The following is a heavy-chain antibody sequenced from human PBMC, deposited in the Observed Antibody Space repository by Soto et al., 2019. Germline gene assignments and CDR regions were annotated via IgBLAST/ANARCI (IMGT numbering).Heavy chain of an antibody. J-gene: IGHJ5*02. D-gene: IGHD3-16*01. CDR1: GFTFSTYS. Sequence: GGSLRLSCAASGFTFSTYSMNWVRQAPGKGLDWVSSISSSSGYIDYADSVKGRFTISRDNAKNQFSLKLSSVTAADTAVYSCARTYDYDRWFDPWGQGTLVTVSS. CDR3: ARTYDYDRWFDP. CDR2: ISSSSGYI. V-gene: IGHV3-21*04.